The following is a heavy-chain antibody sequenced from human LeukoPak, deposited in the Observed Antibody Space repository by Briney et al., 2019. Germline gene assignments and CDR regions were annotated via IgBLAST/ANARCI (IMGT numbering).Heavy chain of an antibody. J-gene: IGHJ4*02. CDR3: AKGTYYDFWSGYFFDY. D-gene: IGHD3-3*01. CDR1: GFTFSNYA. V-gene: IGHV3-23*01. CDR2: ISGSGGST. Sequence: GGSLRLSCAASGFTFSNYAMSWVRQAPGKGLEWVSAISGSGGSTYYADSVKGRFTISRDNSKNTLYLQMNSLRAEDTAVYYCAKGTYYDFWSGYFFDYWGQGTLVTVSS.